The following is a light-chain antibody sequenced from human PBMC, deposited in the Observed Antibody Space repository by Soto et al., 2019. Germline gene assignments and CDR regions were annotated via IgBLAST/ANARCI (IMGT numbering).Light chain of an antibody. CDR1: SSNIGAGYD. CDR3: QSYDNSLSVL. CDR2: GNN. V-gene: IGLV1-40*01. J-gene: IGLJ2*01. Sequence: QSVLTQRPSVSGAPGQRVTISCTGSSSNIGAGYDVHWYQQLPGTAPKLLIYGNNNRPSGVPDRFSASKSGTSASLAITGLQAEDEADFYCQSYDNSLSVLFGGGTKVTVL.